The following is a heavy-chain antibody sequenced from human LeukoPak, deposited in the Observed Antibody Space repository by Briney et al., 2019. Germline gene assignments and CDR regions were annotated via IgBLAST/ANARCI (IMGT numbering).Heavy chain of an antibody. CDR3: ARILDHYDFPNNRFDP. J-gene: IGHJ5*02. D-gene: IGHD3/OR15-3a*01. CDR2: ISSSGGIT. V-gene: IGHV3-23*01. Sequence: QSGGSLRLSCAASGFTFSTYGMTRIRQAPGKGLEWVSAISSSGGITYYADSVKGRFTISRDNSKNTLYLEMNSLRGEDTAVYYCARILDHYDFPNNRFDPWGQGTLVTVCS. CDR1: GFTFSTYG.